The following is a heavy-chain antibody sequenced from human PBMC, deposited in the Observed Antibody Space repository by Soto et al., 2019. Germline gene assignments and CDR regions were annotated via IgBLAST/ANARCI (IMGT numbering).Heavy chain of an antibody. V-gene: IGHV4-39*07. J-gene: IGHJ4*02. CDR3: ASHRLPMTEMDY. Sequence: SETLSLTCNASGGSVSSSDSAWGWIRQSPGKGLEWIGTIDYSGTNYNPSLKSRVTISVDTSKNQFSLKLSSVTAADTAVYYCASHRLPMTEMDYWGQGTLVTVSS. CDR2: IDYSGT. D-gene: IGHD6-25*01. CDR1: GGSVSSSDSA.